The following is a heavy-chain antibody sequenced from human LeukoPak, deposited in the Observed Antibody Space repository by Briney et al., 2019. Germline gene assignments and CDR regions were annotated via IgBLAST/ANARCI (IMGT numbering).Heavy chain of an antibody. D-gene: IGHD6-19*01. Sequence: ASVKVSCKASGNTFTSYGISWVRQAPGQGLEWMGWISAYTGHTDYPQKLQGRVTMTMDTSTSTTYMDLRSLRSEDTAVYYCAGSFSSGWYFDYWGQGTLVPVSS. CDR3: AGSFSSGWYFDY. V-gene: IGHV1-18*04. CDR1: GNTFTSYG. J-gene: IGHJ4*02. CDR2: ISAYTGHT.